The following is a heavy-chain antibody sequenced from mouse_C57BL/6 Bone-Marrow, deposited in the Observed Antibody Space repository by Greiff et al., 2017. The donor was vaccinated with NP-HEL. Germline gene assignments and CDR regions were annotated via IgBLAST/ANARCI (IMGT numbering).Heavy chain of an antibody. Sequence: QVQLQQSGAELVKPGASVKISCKASGYAFSSYWMNWVKQRPGKGLEWIGQIYPGDGDTNYNGKFKGKATLTADKSSSTAYMQLSSLTSEDSAVYFCARGEDYDYPFAYWGQGTLVTVSA. CDR1: GYAFSSYW. J-gene: IGHJ3*01. CDR3: ARGEDYDYPFAY. D-gene: IGHD2-4*01. V-gene: IGHV1-80*01. CDR2: IYPGDGDT.